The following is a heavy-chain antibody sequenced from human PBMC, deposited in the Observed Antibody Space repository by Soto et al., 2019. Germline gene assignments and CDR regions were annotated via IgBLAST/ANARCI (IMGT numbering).Heavy chain of an antibody. D-gene: IGHD1-1*01. V-gene: IGHV1-18*01. CDR3: ARESWNAPTPYNWFAP. CDR1: GYTFSSCG. Sequence: ASVKVCWEASGYTFSSCGINWVRQAPGQGLEWMGWISVYNGNTNYAQKLQGRVTMTTDTSTSTAYMELRSLRSDDTAVYYCARESWNAPTPYNWFAPWGQGTLVTVSS. CDR2: ISVYNGNT. J-gene: IGHJ5*02.